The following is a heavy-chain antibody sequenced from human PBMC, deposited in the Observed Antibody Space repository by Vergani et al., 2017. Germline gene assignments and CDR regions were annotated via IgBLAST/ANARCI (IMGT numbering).Heavy chain of an antibody. CDR3: ARFASSWYEYYYYMDV. Sequence: QVQLVQSGAEVKKPGASVKVSCKASGYTSTGYYMHWVRQAPGQGLEWMGWINPNSGGTNYAQKFQGRVTMTRDTSISTAYMELSRLRSDDTAVYYCARFASSWYEYYYYMDVWGKGTTVTVSS. CDR1: GYTSTGYY. J-gene: IGHJ6*03. D-gene: IGHD6-13*01. CDR2: INPNSGGT. V-gene: IGHV1-2*02.